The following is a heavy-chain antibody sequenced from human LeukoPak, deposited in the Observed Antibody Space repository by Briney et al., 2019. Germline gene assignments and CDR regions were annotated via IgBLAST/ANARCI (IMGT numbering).Heavy chain of an antibody. Sequence: GESLKISCKASGYTFTSYGISWVRQAPGQGLEWMGWISAYNGNTNYAQKLQGRVTMTTDTSTSTAYMELRSLRSDDTAVYYCARDQVGITMIVVVPRFDYWGQGTLVTVSS. J-gene: IGHJ4*02. V-gene: IGHV1-18*01. CDR3: ARDQVGITMIVVVPRFDY. CDR2: ISAYNGNT. D-gene: IGHD3-22*01. CDR1: GYTFTSYG.